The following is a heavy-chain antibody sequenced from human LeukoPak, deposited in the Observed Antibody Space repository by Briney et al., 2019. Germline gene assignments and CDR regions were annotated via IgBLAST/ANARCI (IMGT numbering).Heavy chain of an antibody. CDR1: GFTFSSYS. CDR3: ARVYCSGGSCYPVCYFDY. J-gene: IGHJ4*02. V-gene: IGHV3-21*01. CDR2: IISSSSYI. Sequence: PGGSLRLSCAASGFTFSSYSMNWVRQAPGKGLEWVSSIISSSSYIYYADSAKGRFTISRDNAKNSLYLQMNSLRAEDTAVYYCARVYCSGGSCYPVCYFDYWGQGTLVTVSS. D-gene: IGHD2-15*01.